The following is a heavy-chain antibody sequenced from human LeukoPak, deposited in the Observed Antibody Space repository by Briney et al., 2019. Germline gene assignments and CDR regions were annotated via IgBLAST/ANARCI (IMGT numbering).Heavy chain of an antibody. D-gene: IGHD3-10*01. Sequence: GGSLRLSCAASGFTFSSYWMSWVRQAPGKGLEWVGFIRSKAYGGTTEYAASVKGRFTISRDDSKSIAYLQMNSLKAEDTAVYYCTRESGGVLDYWGQGTLVTVSS. CDR1: GFTFSSYW. V-gene: IGHV3-49*04. CDR3: TRESGGVLDY. J-gene: IGHJ4*02. CDR2: IRSKAYGGTT.